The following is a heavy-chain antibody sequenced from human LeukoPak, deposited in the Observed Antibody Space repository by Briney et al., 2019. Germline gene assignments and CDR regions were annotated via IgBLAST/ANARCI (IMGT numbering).Heavy chain of an antibody. CDR3: ARGYYDSSGYYGSDY. CDR1: GGSISSYY. V-gene: IGHV4-4*07. Sequence: SETLSLTCTVSGGSISSYYWSWIRQPAGKGLEWIGRIYTSGSTNYNPSLKSRVTMSVDTSKNQSSLKLSSVTAADTAVYYCARGYYDSSGYYGSDYWGQGTLVTVSS. J-gene: IGHJ4*02. D-gene: IGHD3-22*01. CDR2: IYTSGST.